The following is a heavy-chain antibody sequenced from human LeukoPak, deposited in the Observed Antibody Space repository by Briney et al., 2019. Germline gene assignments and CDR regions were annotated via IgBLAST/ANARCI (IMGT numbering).Heavy chain of an antibody. J-gene: IGHJ4*02. Sequence: PSETLSLACTVSLDSTTSNFWSWVRQPPGKGLEWIGEIHRSGSPNYNPSLQSRVTISIDRSRNQIVLELSSVTAADTAVYYCAREILGGFNPGAYWGQGTLVTVSS. CDR2: IHRSGSP. V-gene: IGHV4-4*02. CDR3: AREILGGFNPGAY. D-gene: IGHD1-14*01. CDR1: LDSTTSNF.